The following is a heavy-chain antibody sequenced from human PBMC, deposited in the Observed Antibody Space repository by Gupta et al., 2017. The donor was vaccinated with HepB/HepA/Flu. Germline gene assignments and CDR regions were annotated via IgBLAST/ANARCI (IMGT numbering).Heavy chain of an antibody. D-gene: IGHD3-3*01. V-gene: IGHV3-74*01. Sequence: EVQLVESGGGLVQPGGSLRLSCAASGFSFSSYWMNWVRHAPGKGLVWVARIKSDGNTIYADSVRGRFTISRDNAKNTLYLQMNSLRADDMAVYYCARDGGVGTPFDYWGQGTQVTVFS. J-gene: IGHJ4*02. CDR3: ARDGGVGTPFDY. CDR1: GFSFSSYW. CDR2: IKSDGNT.